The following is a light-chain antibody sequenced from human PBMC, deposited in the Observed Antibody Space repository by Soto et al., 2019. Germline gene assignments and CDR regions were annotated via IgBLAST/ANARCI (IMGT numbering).Light chain of an antibody. CDR2: QDS. CDR3: QAWDSIAEV. V-gene: IGLV3-1*01. Sequence: SYELTQPPSVSVSPGQTARITCSGDNLGSRHVCWYLQQPGQSPVLVIYQDSKRPSGIPERFSGSNSGNTATLTISGTQPMDEADYYCQAWDSIAEVFGGGTKLTVL. J-gene: IGLJ3*02. CDR1: NLGSRH.